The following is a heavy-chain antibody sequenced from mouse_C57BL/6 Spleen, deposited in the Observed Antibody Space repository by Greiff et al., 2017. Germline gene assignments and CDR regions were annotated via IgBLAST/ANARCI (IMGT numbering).Heavy chain of an antibody. D-gene: IGHD1-1*01. CDR2: INYDGSST. CDR3: AIDFPYYCGSSPYWYSDV. V-gene: IGHV5-16*01. Sequence: DVKLVESEGGLVQPGSSMKLSCTASGFTFSDYYMAWVRQVPEKGLEWVANINYDGSSTYYLDSLKGRFIIPRDNATNILYMQISSLKSEDSATYYCAIDFPYYCGSSPYWYSDVWGTGTTVTVSS. CDR1: GFTFSDYY. J-gene: IGHJ1*03.